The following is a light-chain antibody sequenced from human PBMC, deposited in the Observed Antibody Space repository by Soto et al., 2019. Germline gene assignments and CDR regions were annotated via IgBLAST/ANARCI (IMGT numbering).Light chain of an antibody. J-gene: IGKJ1*01. CDR3: QQYGSSPWT. CDR2: GAS. CDR1: QSVSSSY. Sequence: ELVLTQSPGTLQLSPGERATLSCRASQSVSSSYLAWYQQKPGQAPRLLIYGASSRATDSPDRFSGSGSGTDFTLTISRLEPEDFAVYYCQQYGSSPWTIGQGTKVEIK. V-gene: IGKV3-20*01.